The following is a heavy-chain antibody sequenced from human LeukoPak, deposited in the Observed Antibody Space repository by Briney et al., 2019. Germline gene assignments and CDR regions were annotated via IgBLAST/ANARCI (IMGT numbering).Heavy chain of an antibody. CDR3: ARGEVFDY. CDR1: GFTVSSNY. J-gene: IGHJ4*02. V-gene: IGHV3-66*01. D-gene: IGHD1-26*01. CDR2: IYGGDST. Sequence: GGSLRLSCVVSGFTVSSNYMSWVRQAPGKGLEWVSIIYGGDSTLYADSVKGRFTISRDKSKHTLYLQMNSLRAEDTAVYYCARGEVFDYWGQGTLVTVSS.